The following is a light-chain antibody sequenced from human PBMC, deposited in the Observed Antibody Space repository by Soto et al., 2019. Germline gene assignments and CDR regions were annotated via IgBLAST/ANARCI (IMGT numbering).Light chain of an antibody. CDR1: QSVSSSY. J-gene: IGKJ5*01. CDR2: GAS. Sequence: VLTLSPGTLSLSKGERATLSCMAIQSVSSSYLAWYQQKPGQAPRLLIYGASSRATGIPDRFSGSGSGTDFTLTISRLEPEDFAVYYCQQRSNWPRGSFGQGTRLEIK. V-gene: IGKV3D-20*02. CDR3: QQRSNWPRGS.